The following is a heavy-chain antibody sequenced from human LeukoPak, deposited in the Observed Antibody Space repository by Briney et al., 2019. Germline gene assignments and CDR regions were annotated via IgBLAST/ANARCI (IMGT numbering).Heavy chain of an antibody. D-gene: IGHD4-11*01. CDR3: ATDLLTTVTTGPRDY. J-gene: IGHJ4*02. Sequence: GASVTVSCKVSGYTLTELSMHWVRQAPGKGLEWMGGFDPEDGETIYAQKFQGRVTMTEDTSTDTAYMELSSLRSEDTAVYYCATDLLTTVTTGPRDYWGQGTLVTVSS. CDR1: GYTLTELS. CDR2: FDPEDGET. V-gene: IGHV1-24*01.